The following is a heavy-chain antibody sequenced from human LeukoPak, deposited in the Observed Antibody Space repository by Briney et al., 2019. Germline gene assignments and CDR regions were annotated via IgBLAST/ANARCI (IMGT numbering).Heavy chain of an antibody. D-gene: IGHD3-9*01. CDR2: IYYSGST. CDR3: ARGTYDILTGYLHYGMDV. CDR1: GGSISSSSYY. V-gene: IGHV4-61*05. J-gene: IGHJ6*02. Sequence: SETLSLTCTVSGGSISSSSYYWGWIRQPPGKGLEWIGYIYYSGSTNYNPSLKSRVTISVDTSKNQFSLKLSSVTAADTAVYYCARGTYDILTGYLHYGMDVWGQGTTVTVSS.